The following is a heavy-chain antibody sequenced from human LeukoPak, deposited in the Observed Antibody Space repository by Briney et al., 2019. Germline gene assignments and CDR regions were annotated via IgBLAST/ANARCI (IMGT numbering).Heavy chain of an antibody. CDR2: INYSGAT. CDR3: ARDRGRWPHDAFDI. Sequence: SETLSLTCAVYGGSFSNYHWSWIRQPPGKGLEWIGEINYSGATTYNPSLKSRVTIPLDTSKRQFSLRLNSMTAADTAVYYCARDRGRWPHDAFDIWGHGTMVTVSS. CDR1: GGSFSNYH. J-gene: IGHJ3*02. V-gene: IGHV4-34*01. D-gene: IGHD3-10*01.